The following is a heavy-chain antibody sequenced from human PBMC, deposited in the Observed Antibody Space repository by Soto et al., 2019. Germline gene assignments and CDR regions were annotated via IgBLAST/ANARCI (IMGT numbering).Heavy chain of an antibody. Sequence: ETLSLTCTVSGGSISNYYWNWIRQSPGKGLEWIGYIYSSGSTHYNPSLQNRVTISIDTSKNQVSLKVNSVTAADTAVYYCARRYGASFDYWGQGTLVTVSS. CDR2: IYSSGST. CDR3: ARRYGASFDY. CDR1: GGSISNYY. V-gene: IGHV4-59*01. J-gene: IGHJ4*02. D-gene: IGHD4-17*01.